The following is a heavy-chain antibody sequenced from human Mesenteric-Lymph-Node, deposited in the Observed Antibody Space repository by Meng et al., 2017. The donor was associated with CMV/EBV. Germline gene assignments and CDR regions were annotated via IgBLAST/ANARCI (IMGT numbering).Heavy chain of an antibody. Sequence: GGSLRLSCAASGFTFSSYSMNWVRQAPGKGLEWVSYISSSSSTIYYADSVKGRFTISRDNAKNSLYLQMNSLRVEDTAVYYCAKDLAELLWFGESFQHWGQGTLVTVSS. V-gene: IGHV3-48*04. CDR2: ISSSSSTI. CDR3: AKDLAELLWFGESFQH. D-gene: IGHD3-10*01. J-gene: IGHJ1*01. CDR1: GFTFSSYS.